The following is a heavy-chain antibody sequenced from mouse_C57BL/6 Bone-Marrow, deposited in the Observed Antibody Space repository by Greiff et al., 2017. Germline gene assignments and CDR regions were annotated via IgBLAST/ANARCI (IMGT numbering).Heavy chain of an antibody. CDR1: GYTFTSYW. D-gene: IGHD1-1*01. CDR2: IDPSDSYT. V-gene: IGHV1-69*01. J-gene: IGHJ2*01. CDR3: ARGYYGSSPFYFDY. Sequence: VQLQQPGAELVKPGASVKLSCKASGYTFTSYWMHWVKQRPGQGLEWIGEIDPSDSYTNYNQKFKGKSTLTVDKSSSTAYMQLSSLTSEDSAVYYCARGYYGSSPFYFDYWGQGTTLTVSS.